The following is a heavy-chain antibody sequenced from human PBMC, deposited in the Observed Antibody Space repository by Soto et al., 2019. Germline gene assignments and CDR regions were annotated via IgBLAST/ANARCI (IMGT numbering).Heavy chain of an antibody. J-gene: IGHJ6*02. CDR3: ASHSGSSPEGQYYYGMYV. V-gene: IGHV1-69*12. CDR1: GGTFSSYA. D-gene: IGHD1-26*01. Sequence: QVQLVQSGAEVKKPGSSVKVSCKASGGTFSSYAISWGRQAPGQGLEWMGGIIPIFGAADYAQKFQGRVTITADESTSTAYMELSSLRSEDTAVYYCASHSGSSPEGQYYYGMYVWGQGTTVTVSS. CDR2: IIPIFGAA.